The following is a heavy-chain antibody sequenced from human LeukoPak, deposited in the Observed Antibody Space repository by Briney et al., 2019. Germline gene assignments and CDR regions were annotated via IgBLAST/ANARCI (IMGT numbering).Heavy chain of an antibody. Sequence: PSGTLSLTCAVSGGSISSSNWWSWVRQPPGKGLEWIGEIYHSGSTNYNPSLKSRVTISVDKSKNQFSLKLSSVTAADTAVYYCARGLFSIVGATWFDPWGQGTLVTVSS. J-gene: IGHJ5*02. V-gene: IGHV4-4*02. CDR1: GGSISSSNW. CDR2: IYHSGST. D-gene: IGHD1-26*01. CDR3: ARGLFSIVGATWFDP.